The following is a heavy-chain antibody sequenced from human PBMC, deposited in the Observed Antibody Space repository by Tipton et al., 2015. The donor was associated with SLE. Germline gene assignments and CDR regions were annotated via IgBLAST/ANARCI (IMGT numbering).Heavy chain of an antibody. CDR3: SREVRHFDY. CDR2: TNTNTGNP. J-gene: IGHJ4*02. CDR1: GYTFNSYS. V-gene: IGHV7-4-1*02. Sequence: QVQLVQSGSELKKPGASVKVSCKASGYTFNSYSMKWVGQAPGQGLEWVGWTNTNTGNPTYAQGFTGRFFLSDAPSVSTAYLQISNLTTEDTAVYYCSREVRHFDYWGQGTLVTVSS. D-gene: IGHD2-21*01.